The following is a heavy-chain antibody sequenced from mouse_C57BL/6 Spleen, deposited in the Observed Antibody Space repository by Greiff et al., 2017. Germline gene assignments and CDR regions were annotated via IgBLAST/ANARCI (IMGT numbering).Heavy chain of an antibody. D-gene: IGHD1-1*01. V-gene: IGHV1-64*01. CDR3: AREDTTVVARYFDV. J-gene: IGHJ1*03. Sequence: VQLQQPGAELVKPGASVKLSCKASGYTFTSYWMHWVKQRPGQGLEWIGMIHPNSGSTNYNEKFKSKATLTVDKSSSTAYMQLSSLTSEDSAVYYCAREDTTVVARYFDVWGTGTTVTVSS. CDR1: GYTFTSYW. CDR2: IHPNSGST.